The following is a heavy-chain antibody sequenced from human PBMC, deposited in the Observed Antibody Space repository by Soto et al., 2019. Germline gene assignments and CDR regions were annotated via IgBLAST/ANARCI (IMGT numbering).Heavy chain of an antibody. CDR1: GGSFSGYY. V-gene: IGHV4-34*01. Sequence: QVQLQQWGAGLLKPSETLSLTCAVYGGSFSGYYWSWIRQPPGKGLEWIGEINHSGSTNYNPSLKSLFTISVDTSKNQFSLKRSSVTAADTAVYYCARGCRGAVVVVAARGGFDYWGQGTLVTVSS. CDR2: INHSGST. J-gene: IGHJ4*02. CDR3: ARGCRGAVVVVAARGGFDY. D-gene: IGHD2-15*01.